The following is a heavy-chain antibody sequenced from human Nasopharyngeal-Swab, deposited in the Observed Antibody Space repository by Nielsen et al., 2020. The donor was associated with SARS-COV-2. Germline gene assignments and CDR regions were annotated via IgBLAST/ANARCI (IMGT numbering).Heavy chain of an antibody. CDR3: TTDSALRYFDWLSFDY. J-gene: IGHJ4*02. D-gene: IGHD3-9*01. V-gene: IGHV3-15*01. CDR2: IKSKTDGGKT. Sequence: GGSLRLSCAASGFTFSNAWMSWVRQAPGKGLEWVGRIKSKTDGGKTDYAAPVKGRFTISRDDSINTLYLQMNSLKTEDTAVYYCTTDSALRYFDWLSFDYWGQGTLVTVSS. CDR1: GFTFSNAW.